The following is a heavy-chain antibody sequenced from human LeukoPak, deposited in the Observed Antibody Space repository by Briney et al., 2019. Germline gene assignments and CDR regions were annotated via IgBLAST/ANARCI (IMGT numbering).Heavy chain of an antibody. Sequence: GGSLRLSCAASGFTFSDSTMSWYRQAPGKGLEWVGFVRRKVYGGTTEYAASVKGRFTISRDDSKSVAYLQMDSLTTEDTAVYYCTRGQGLYHWGQGTLVTVSS. J-gene: IGHJ4*02. CDR1: GFTFSDST. D-gene: IGHD2/OR15-2a*01. CDR2: VRRKVYGGTT. V-gene: IGHV3-49*03. CDR3: TRGQGLYH.